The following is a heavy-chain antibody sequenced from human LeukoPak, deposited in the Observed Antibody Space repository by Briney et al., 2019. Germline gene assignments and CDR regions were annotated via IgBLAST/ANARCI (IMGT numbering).Heavy chain of an antibody. J-gene: IGHJ4*02. CDR1: GFTFNNYA. D-gene: IGHD3-10*01. V-gene: IGHV3-23*01. CDR2: ISDSRSST. CDR3: AKAGAVGYYFDY. Sequence: PGGSLRLSCAASGFTFNNYAMSWVRQAPGKGLEGVSAISDSRSSTYYADSIKGRFTISRDNSKNTLYLQMNSLRAEDTAVYYCAKAGAVGYYFDYWGQGTLVTVSS.